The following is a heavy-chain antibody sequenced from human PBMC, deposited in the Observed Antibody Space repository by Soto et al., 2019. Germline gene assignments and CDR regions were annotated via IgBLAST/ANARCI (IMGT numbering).Heavy chain of an antibody. CDR3: ARADYDILTGYPGGMDV. CDR1: GFTLSSYS. V-gene: IGHV3-48*02. CDR2: ISSSSSTI. Sequence: GVSLRLFCAASGFTLSSYSMNWVRQAPGKGLEWVSYISSSSSTIYYADSVKGRFTISRDNAKNSLYLQMNSLRDEDTAVYYCARADYDILTGYPGGMDVWGQGTTVTVSS. J-gene: IGHJ6*02. D-gene: IGHD3-9*01.